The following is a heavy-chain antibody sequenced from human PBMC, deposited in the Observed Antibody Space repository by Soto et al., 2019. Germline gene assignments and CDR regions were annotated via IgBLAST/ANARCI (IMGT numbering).Heavy chain of an antibody. CDR1: GGSISSGDYY. J-gene: IGHJ5*02. CDR3: ARAIRPAKNWFGP. V-gene: IGHV4-30-4*01. Sequence: SLTCTVSGGSISSGDYYWSWIRQPPGKGLEWIGYIYYSGSTYYDPSLKSRVTISVDTSKNQFSLKLSSVTAADTAVYYCARAIRPAKNWFGPWGQGTLVTVSS. D-gene: IGHD3-9*01. CDR2: IYYSGST.